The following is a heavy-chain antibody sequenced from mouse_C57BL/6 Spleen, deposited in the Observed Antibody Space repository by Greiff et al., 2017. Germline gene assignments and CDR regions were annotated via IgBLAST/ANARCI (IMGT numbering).Heavy chain of an antibody. Sequence: QVQLQQSGAELVRPGASVTLSCKASGYTFTDYEMHWVKQTPVHGLEWIGAIDPETGGTAYNQKFKGKAILTADKSSSTAYMELRSLTSEDSAVYYCTRETTVVATNFVVWGTGTTVTVSS. D-gene: IGHD1-1*01. J-gene: IGHJ1*03. CDR3: TRETTVVATNFVV. CDR2: IDPETGGT. CDR1: GYTFTDYE. V-gene: IGHV1-15*01.